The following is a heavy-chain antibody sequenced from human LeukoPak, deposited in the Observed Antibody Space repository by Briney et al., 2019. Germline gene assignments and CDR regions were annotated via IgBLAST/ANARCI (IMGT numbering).Heavy chain of an antibody. CDR2: ISSSSSYI. D-gene: IGHD3-10*01. Sequence: NPGGSLRLSCAASGFTFSSYSMYWVRQAPGKGLEWVSSISSSSSYIYYADSVKGRFTISRDNAKNSLYLQMNSLRAEDTAVYYCARDRFSHYYGSGSPPDYWGQGTLVTVSS. CDR1: GFTFSSYS. J-gene: IGHJ4*02. CDR3: ARDRFSHYYGSGSPPDY. V-gene: IGHV3-21*01.